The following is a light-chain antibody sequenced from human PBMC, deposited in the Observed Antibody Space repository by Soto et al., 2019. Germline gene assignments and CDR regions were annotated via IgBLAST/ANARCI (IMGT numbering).Light chain of an antibody. Sequence: QAVVTQSPSVSGAPGQRVTISCTGSSSNIGAPYDVHWYQQLPGIAPKLLIYGNTNRPSGVPDRFSASKSGTSASLAIAGLQAEDEADYYCQSYDSSLSGSVFGGGTKLTVL. CDR1: SSNIGAPYD. CDR3: QSYDSSLSGSV. CDR2: GNT. J-gene: IGLJ3*02. V-gene: IGLV1-40*01.